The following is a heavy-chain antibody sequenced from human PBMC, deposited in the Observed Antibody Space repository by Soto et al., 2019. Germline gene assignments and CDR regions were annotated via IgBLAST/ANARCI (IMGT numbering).Heavy chain of an antibody. J-gene: IGHJ4*02. CDR1: GYTFTSYG. D-gene: IGHD6-19*01. Sequence: ASVKVSCKASGYTFTSYGISWVRQAPGQGLEWMGWISAYNGNTNYAQKLQGRVTMTTDTSTSTAYMELRSLRSDDTAVYYCARDFKVSRSSGWNYFDYWGQGTLVTVSS. CDR2: ISAYNGNT. V-gene: IGHV1-18*01. CDR3: ARDFKVSRSSGWNYFDY.